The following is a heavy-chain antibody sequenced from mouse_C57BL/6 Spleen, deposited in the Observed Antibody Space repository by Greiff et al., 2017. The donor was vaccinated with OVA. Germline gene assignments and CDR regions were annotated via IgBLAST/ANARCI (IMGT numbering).Heavy chain of an antibody. V-gene: IGHV2-2*01. CDR2: IWSGGST. Sequence: VQVVESGPGLVQPSQSLSITCTVSGFSLTSYGVHWVRQSPGKGLEWLGVIWSGGSTDYNAAFISRLSISKDNSKSQVFFKMNSLQADDTAIYYCARKGKTGAYAMDYWGQGTSVTVSS. J-gene: IGHJ4*01. D-gene: IGHD4-1*01. CDR3: ARKGKTGAYAMDY. CDR1: GFSLTSYG.